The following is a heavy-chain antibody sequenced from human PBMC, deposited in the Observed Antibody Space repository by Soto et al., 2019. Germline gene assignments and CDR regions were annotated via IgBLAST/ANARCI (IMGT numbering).Heavy chain of an antibody. CDR1: GFTFSSYA. D-gene: IGHD1-26*01. Sequence: GGSLRLSCAASGFTFSSYAMSWVRQAPGKGLEWVSAISGSGGSTYYADSVKGRFTISRDNSKNTLYLQMNSLRAEDTAVYYCATTSSIVGAPAGFDYWGQGTLVTVSS. V-gene: IGHV3-23*01. CDR2: ISGSGGST. J-gene: IGHJ4*02. CDR3: ATTSSIVGAPAGFDY.